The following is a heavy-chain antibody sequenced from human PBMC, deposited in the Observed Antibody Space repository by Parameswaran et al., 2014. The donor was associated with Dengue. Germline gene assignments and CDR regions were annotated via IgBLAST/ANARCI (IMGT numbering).Heavy chain of an antibody. D-gene: IGHD3-10*01. J-gene: IGHJ4*02. V-gene: IGHV1-18*01. CDR2: ISAYNGNT. Sequence: SWVRQAPGQGLEWMGWISAYNGNTNYAQKLQGRVTMTTDTSTSTAYMELRSLRSDDTAVYYCARVFGGYYYAGQDYWGQGTLVTVSS. CDR3: ARVFGGYYYAGQDY.